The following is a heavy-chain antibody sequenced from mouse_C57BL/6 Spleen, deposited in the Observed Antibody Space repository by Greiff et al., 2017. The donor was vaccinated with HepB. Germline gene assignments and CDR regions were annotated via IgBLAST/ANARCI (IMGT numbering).Heavy chain of an antibody. D-gene: IGHD2-3*01. Sequence: VQLQQSGAELVMPGASVKLSCKASGYTFTSYWMHWVKQRPGQGLEWIGEIDPSDSYTNYNQKFKGKSTLTVDKSSSTAYMQLSSLTSEDSAVYYCARRDGYSDYWGQGTTLTVSS. CDR2: IDPSDSYT. V-gene: IGHV1-69*01. J-gene: IGHJ2*01. CDR3: ARRDGYSDY. CDR1: GYTFTSYW.